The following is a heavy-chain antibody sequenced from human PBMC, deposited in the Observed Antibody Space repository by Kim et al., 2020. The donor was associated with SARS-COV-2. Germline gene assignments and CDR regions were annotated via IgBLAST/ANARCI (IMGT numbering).Heavy chain of an antibody. Sequence: ASVKVSCKASGYTFTSYGISWVRQAPGQGLEWMGWISAYNGNTNYAQKLQGRVTMTTDTSTSTAYMELRSLRSDDTAVYYCARESPPHYYGSGSQQTYGMDVWGQGTTVTVSS. J-gene: IGHJ6*02. V-gene: IGHV1-18*01. CDR3: ARESPPHYYGSGSQQTYGMDV. CDR1: GYTFTSYG. CDR2: ISAYNGNT. D-gene: IGHD3-10*01.